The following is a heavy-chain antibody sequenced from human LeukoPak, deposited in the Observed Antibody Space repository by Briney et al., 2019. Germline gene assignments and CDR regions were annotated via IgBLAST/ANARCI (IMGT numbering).Heavy chain of an antibody. V-gene: IGHV4-4*07. J-gene: IGHJ4*02. CDR2: IYSSGST. D-gene: IGHD3-22*01. Sequence: SETLSLTCSVSGGSISDYYWNWIRQSPGKGLEWIGRIYSSGSTNYNPSLKSRGTMSVDTSKNQFSLKLSSVTAADTAVYYCAREEGTYYFDGSGYFAYWGQGTLVTVSS. CDR1: GGSISDYY. CDR3: AREEGTYYFDGSGYFAY.